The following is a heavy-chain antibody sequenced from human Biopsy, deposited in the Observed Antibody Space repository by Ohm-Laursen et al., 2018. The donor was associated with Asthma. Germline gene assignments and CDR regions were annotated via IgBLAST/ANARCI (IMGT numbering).Heavy chain of an antibody. CDR1: GNTFTGYY. Sequence: ASVKVSCKASGNTFTGYYMHWVRQAPGQGLEWMGRINPNSGGTNYAQKFQGRVTMTRDTSISTAHMELSRLRSDDTAVYYCAREGITGTTAWFDPWGQGTLVTVSS. D-gene: IGHD1-7*01. CDR2: INPNSGGT. J-gene: IGHJ5*02. CDR3: AREGITGTTAWFDP. V-gene: IGHV1-2*06.